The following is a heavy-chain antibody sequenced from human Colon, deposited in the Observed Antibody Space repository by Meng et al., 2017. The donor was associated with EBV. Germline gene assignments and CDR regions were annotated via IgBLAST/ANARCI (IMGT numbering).Heavy chain of an antibody. V-gene: IGHV4-4*02. CDR2: IDDSGST. CDR1: GGSISSNIR. J-gene: IGHJ4*02. CDR3: ARGKQDAWELLAY. Sequence: QGQLQEAGPGLVIPSGTLSLTCGAAGGSISSNIRWTWVRQPPGKGLEWIGDIDDSGSTNYNPSLNSRISISLDKSKNHFSLKVNSVPAADTAVYYCARGKQDAWELLAYWGQGALVTVSS. D-gene: IGHD1-26*01.